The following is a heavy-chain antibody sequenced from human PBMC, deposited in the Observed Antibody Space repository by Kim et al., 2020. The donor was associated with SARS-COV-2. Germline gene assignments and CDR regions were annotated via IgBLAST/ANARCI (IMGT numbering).Heavy chain of an antibody. CDR3: AKDLLLWFGELSGLDY. D-gene: IGHD3-10*01. J-gene: IGHJ4*02. V-gene: IGHV3-30*18. CDR2: ISYDGSNK. Sequence: GGSLRLSCAASGFTFSSYGMHWVRQAPGKGLEWVAVISYDGSNKYYADSVKGRFTISRDNSKNTLYLQMNSLRAEDTAVYYCAKDLLLWFGELSGLDYWGQGTLVTVSS. CDR1: GFTFSSYG.